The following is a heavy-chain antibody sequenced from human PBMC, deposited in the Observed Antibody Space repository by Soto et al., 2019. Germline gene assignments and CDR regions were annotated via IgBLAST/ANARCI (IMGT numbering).Heavy chain of an antibody. V-gene: IGHV1-2*04. CDR1: GYTFTGYY. D-gene: IGHD2-15*01. Sequence: QVQLVQSGAEVKKPGASVKVSCKASGYTFTGYYMHWVRQAPGQGLEWMGWINPNSGGTNYAQKFQGWVTMTRDTSISTAYMELSRLRSDDTAVYYCARDEGDCSGGSCYPYYGMDVWGQGTTVTVSS. CDR3: ARDEGDCSGGSCYPYYGMDV. CDR2: INPNSGGT. J-gene: IGHJ6*02.